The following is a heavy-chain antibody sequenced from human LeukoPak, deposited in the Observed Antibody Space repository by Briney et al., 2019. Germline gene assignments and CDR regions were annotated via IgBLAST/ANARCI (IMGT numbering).Heavy chain of an antibody. CDR2: ITAAGDTT. V-gene: IGHV3-23*01. Sequence: GESLRLSCVASGFNFNSNAMIWVRQAPGKGLECVSAITAAGDTTFYADSVKGRFTTSRDNSKNILYLLLNNLRAEDTALYYCAKAFGTNGYYQLPIDFWGQGTLVTVSA. CDR3: AKAFGTNGYYQLPIDF. CDR1: GFNFNSNA. D-gene: IGHD3-22*01. J-gene: IGHJ4*02.